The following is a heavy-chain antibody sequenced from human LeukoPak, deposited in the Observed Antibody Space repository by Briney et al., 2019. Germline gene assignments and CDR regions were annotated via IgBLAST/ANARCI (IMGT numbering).Heavy chain of an antibody. D-gene: IGHD3-22*01. Sequence: GASLKISCKGSAYSFTSYWIGWVRPMPGKGQERMGIINPGDSDTRYSPSFQGQVTISADKSVSTAYLQWSSLKASDTAMYYCARFFFDFYESGGFSLGYFHHWGQGTLVTVSS. CDR2: INPGDSDT. V-gene: IGHV5-51*01. CDR1: AYSFTSYW. J-gene: IGHJ1*01. CDR3: ARFFFDFYESGGFSLGYFHH.